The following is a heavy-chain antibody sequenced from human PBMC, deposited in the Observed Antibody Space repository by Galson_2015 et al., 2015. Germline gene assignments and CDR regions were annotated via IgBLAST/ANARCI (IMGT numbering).Heavy chain of an antibody. Sequence: SVKVSCKASGYTFTSYYMHWVRQAPGQGLEWMGIINPSGGSTSYAQKFQGRVTMTRDTSTSTVYMELSSLRSEDTAVYYCARVGDCSGGSCYHIFDYWGQGTLVTVSS. J-gene: IGHJ4*02. CDR3: ARVGDCSGGSCYHIFDY. CDR1: GYTFTSYY. CDR2: INPSGGST. V-gene: IGHV1-46*01. D-gene: IGHD2-15*01.